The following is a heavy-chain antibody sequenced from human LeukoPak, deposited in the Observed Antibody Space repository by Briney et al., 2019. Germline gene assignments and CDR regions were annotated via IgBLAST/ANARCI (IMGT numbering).Heavy chain of an antibody. D-gene: IGHD3-22*01. CDR3: ARAPDYYDSSGYYEV. Sequence: GGSLRLSCAASGFTFSNYGMHWVRQAPGKGLEWVAVIWYDGGNKYCSDSVKGRFTISRDNSKNTLYLQMNSLRAEDTAVYYCARAPDYYDSSGYYEVWGQGTLVTVSS. CDR1: GFTFSNYG. J-gene: IGHJ4*02. V-gene: IGHV3-33*01. CDR2: IWYDGGNK.